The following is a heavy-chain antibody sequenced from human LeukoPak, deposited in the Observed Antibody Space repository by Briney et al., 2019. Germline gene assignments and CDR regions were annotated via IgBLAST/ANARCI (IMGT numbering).Heavy chain of an antibody. CDR2: IWYDGSNK. CDR3: ARDHDYGDDYYGMDV. V-gene: IGHV3-33*08. Sequence: GGSLRLSCAASGFTFSSYAMHWVRQAPGKGLEWVAVIWYDGSNKYYADSVKGRFTISRDNSKNTLYLQMNSLRAEDTAVYYCARDHDYGDDYYGMDVWGQGTTVTVSS. D-gene: IGHD4-17*01. CDR1: GFTFSSYA. J-gene: IGHJ6*02.